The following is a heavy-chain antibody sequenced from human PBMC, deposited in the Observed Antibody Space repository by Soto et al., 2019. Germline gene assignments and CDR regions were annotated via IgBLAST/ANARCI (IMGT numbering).Heavy chain of an antibody. CDR1: GFTFSSYA. CDR3: AKDQPHYGDYRTWADY. Sequence: GGSLRLSCAASGFTFSSYAMSWVRQAPGKGLEWVSAISGSGGSTYYADSVKGRFTISRDNSKNTLYLQMNSLRAEDTAVYYCAKDQPHYGDYRTWADYWGQGTLVTVSS. V-gene: IGHV3-23*01. D-gene: IGHD4-17*01. CDR2: ISGSGGST. J-gene: IGHJ4*02.